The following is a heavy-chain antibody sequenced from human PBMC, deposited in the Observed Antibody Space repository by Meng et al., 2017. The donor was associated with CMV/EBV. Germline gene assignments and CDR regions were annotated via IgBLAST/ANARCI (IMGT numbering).Heavy chain of an antibody. D-gene: IGHD6-19*01. V-gene: IGHV3-30*01. J-gene: IGHJ5*02. CDR1: GFTFSTYS. Sequence: CVAAGFTFSTYSMQWVRQAPGKGLEWVTGTSYDGSNKFYADSVKGRFTISRDNSKNTLYLQMNSLTTEDTAVYFCVRQVAGHKWFDPWGQGTLVTVSS. CDR3: VRQVAGHKWFDP. CDR2: TSYDGSNK.